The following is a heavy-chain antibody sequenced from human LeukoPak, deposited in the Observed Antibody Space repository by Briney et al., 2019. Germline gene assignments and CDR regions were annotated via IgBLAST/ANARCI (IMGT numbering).Heavy chain of an antibody. J-gene: IGHJ5*02. D-gene: IGHD6-19*01. CDR1: GFTFSNYW. CDR2: NGDESRT. CDR3: VRSVAVTFDP. Sequence: PGGSLRLSCAASGFTFSNYWMHWGRQAPGEGLVWVSCNGDESRTKYADSVKGRFTISRDNARNTLFLQMNSLRAEDTAVYYCVRSVAVTFDPWGQGTLVTVSS. V-gene: IGHV3-74*03.